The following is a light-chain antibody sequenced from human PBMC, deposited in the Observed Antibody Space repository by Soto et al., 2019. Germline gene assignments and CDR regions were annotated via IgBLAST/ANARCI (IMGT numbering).Light chain of an antibody. Sequence: ELGMTQSPSTMSVSPGETATLSCRASQSVSSTLAWYQQQPGQAPRLLIYGASSMDTGIPARLSGSGSGTEVTLTSSSLHSEDFAVYYCQQYNNWPQLTSSGGTKVEIK. CDR3: QQYNNWPQLT. CDR1: QSVSST. V-gene: IGKV3-15*01. CDR2: GAS. J-gene: IGKJ4*01.